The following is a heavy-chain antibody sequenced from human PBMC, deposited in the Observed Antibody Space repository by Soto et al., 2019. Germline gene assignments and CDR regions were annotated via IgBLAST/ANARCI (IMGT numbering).Heavy chain of an antibody. J-gene: IGHJ4*02. CDR1: GGTFSSYA. CDR3: ARERKGGYDWRGGEFDY. CDR2: IIPIFGTA. V-gene: IGHV1-69*01. Sequence: QVQLVQSGAEVKKPGSSVKVSCKASGGTFSSYAISWVRQAPGQGLEWMGGIIPIFGTANYAQKFQGRVTITADESTSTVYMELSSLRSEDTAVYYCARERKGGYDWRGGEFDYWGQGTLVTVSS. D-gene: IGHD5-12*01.